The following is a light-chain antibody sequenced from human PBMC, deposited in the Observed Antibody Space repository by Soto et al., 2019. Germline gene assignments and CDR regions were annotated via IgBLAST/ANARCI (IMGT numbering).Light chain of an antibody. V-gene: IGKV3-11*01. CDR1: QTVSSY. CDR3: QQRYRWPPTT. CDR2: DAS. Sequence: EIVLAQSPATLSLSPGERATLSCRASQTVSSYLAWYQQKPGRAPRLLIYDASNRAIGIPARFSASGSGTDFTLTISRLEPEDFAIDYCQQRYRWPPTTFGQGTLLEIK. J-gene: IGKJ5*01.